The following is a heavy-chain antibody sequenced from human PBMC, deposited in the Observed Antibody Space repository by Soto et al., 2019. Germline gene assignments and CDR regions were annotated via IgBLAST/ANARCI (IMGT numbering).Heavy chain of an antibody. J-gene: IGHJ4*02. CDR2: IYYSGST. D-gene: IGHD6-19*01. V-gene: IGHV4-31*03. Sequence: SETLSLTRTVSGGSISSGGYYWSWIRQHPGKGLEWIGYIYYSGSTYYNPSLKSRVTISVDTSKNQFSLKLSSVTAADTAVYYCARAGAVAGNLYFDYWGQGTLVTVSS. CDR1: GGSISSGGYY. CDR3: ARAGAVAGNLYFDY.